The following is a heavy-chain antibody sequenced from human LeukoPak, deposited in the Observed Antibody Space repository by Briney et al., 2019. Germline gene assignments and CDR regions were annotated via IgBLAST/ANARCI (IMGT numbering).Heavy chain of an antibody. D-gene: IGHD5-18*01. Sequence: GESLKISWKGSGYSFTSYWLSWVRPMPGEGLERMGRIDPSDSYTNYSPSFQGHLTISADNSISTAYLQWSSLKASDTAMYYWARGYSYGYYYFDYWGQGTLVTVSS. J-gene: IGHJ4*02. CDR3: ARGYSYGYYYFDY. V-gene: IGHV5-10-1*01. CDR2: IDPSDSYT. CDR1: GYSFTSYW.